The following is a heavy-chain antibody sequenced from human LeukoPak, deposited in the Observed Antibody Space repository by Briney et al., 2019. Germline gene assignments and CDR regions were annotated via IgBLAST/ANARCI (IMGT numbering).Heavy chain of an antibody. V-gene: IGHV3-23*01. CDR1: GFTFSSYA. D-gene: IGHD3-10*01. CDR3: AKDKSPYGRFGEPHL. CDR2: ISGSGGSA. J-gene: IGHJ5*02. Sequence: GGSLRLSCAASGFTFSSYAMSWARQAPGKGLEWVSAISGSGGSAYYADSVKGRFTISRDNSKNTLYLQMNSLRAEDTAVYYCAKDKSPYGRFGEPHLWGQGTLVTVSS.